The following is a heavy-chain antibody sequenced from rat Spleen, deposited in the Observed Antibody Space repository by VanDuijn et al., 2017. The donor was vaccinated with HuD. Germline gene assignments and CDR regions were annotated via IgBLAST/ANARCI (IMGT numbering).Heavy chain of an antibody. Sequence: VQLVESGGGLVQPGKSLKLSCSASGFTFSSYGMHWIRQAPGKGLDWVAYISSSSGTVYADAVKGRFTISRDNAKNTLYLQLNSLKSEDTAIYYCARSSTRVCDYWGQGVMVTVSS. J-gene: IGHJ2*01. CDR1: GFTFSSYG. CDR3: ARSSTRVCDY. V-gene: IGHV5-62*01. D-gene: IGHD1-4*01. CDR2: ISSSSGT.